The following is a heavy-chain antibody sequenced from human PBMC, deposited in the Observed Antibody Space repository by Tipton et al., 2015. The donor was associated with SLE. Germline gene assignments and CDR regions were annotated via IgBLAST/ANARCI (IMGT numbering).Heavy chain of an antibody. CDR3: ARDQSYYGDYESY. D-gene: IGHD4-17*01. CDR2: ISSSGSTI. CDR1: GFTFDDYA. Sequence: GSLRLSCAASGFTFDDYAMHWVRQAPGEGLEWVSYISSSGSTIYYADSVKGRFTISRDNAKNSLYLQMNSLRAEDTAVYYCARDQSYYGDYESYWGQGTLVTVSS. J-gene: IGHJ4*02. V-gene: IGHV3-48*01.